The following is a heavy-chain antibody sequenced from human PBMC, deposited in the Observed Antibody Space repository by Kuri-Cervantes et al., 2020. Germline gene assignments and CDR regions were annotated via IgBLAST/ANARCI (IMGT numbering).Heavy chain of an antibody. D-gene: IGHD3-22*01. CDR3: ARAHSSGYSGPWY. V-gene: IGHV3-66*02. CDR2: IYSGGST. J-gene: IGHJ4*02. CDR1: GFTVSSSY. Sequence: GGSLRLSCVASGFTVSSSYMTWVRQAPEKGLEWVSVIYSGGSTYYADSVKGRFTMSRDNSKNTVYLQMNSLRAEDTAVYHCARAHSSGYSGPWYWGQGTLVTVSS.